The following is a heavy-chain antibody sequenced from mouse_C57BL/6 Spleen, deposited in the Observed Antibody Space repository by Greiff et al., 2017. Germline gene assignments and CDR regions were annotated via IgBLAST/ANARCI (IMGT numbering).Heavy chain of an antibody. V-gene: IGHV1-81*01. D-gene: IGHD2-4*01. J-gene: IGHJ3*01. CDR1: GYTFTSYG. Sequence: QVQLKESGAELARPGASVKLSCKASGYTFTSYGISWVKQRTGQGLEWIGEIYPRSGNTYYNEKFKGKATLTADKSSSPAYMELRSLTSEDSAVYFCARSDYDYDEGFAYWGQGTLVTVSA. CDR2: IYPRSGNT. CDR3: ARSDYDYDEGFAY.